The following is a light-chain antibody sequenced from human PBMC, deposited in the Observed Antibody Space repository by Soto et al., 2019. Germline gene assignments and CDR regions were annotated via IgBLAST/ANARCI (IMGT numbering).Light chain of an antibody. Sequence: QSALTQPRSASGYPGQAVTISCTGTSRDIGGYDFVSWYQVRSGEAPQLIIYNVNGRPSGVPRRLSGSKSGNTASLPVSGLQAVDEADYDCSSYTDTTICVFGSGTKVTV. CDR3: SSYTDTTICV. V-gene: IGLV2-8*01. CDR1: SRDIGGYDF. J-gene: IGLJ1*01. CDR2: NVN.